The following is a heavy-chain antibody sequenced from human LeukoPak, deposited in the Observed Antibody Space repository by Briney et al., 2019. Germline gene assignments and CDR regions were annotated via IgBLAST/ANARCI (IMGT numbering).Heavy chain of an antibody. CDR1: GFTFINYW. CDR2: IKQDGSDK. V-gene: IGHV3-7*01. J-gene: IGHJ6*04. Sequence: GGSLRLSCAASGFTFINYWMSWVRQAPGKGLEWVANIKQDGSDKNYVDSVKGRFTISRDNAKNSLYLQMNSLRAEDTAVYYCAELGITMIGGVWGKGTTVTISS. CDR3: AELGITMIGGV. D-gene: IGHD3-10*02.